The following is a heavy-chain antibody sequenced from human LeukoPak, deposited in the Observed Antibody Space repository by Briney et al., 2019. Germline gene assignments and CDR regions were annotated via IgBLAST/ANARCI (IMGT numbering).Heavy chain of an antibody. CDR2: IYSSGST. V-gene: IGHV4-39*07. Sequence: PSETLSLTCRVSGASINSGSNYWGWIRQPPGKTLEWIGSIYSSGSTYYNPSLKSRVIIMIDTPKNHFSLTLSSVTAADTAVYYCARGRSRGDAFDIWGQGTMVTVSS. CDR1: GASINSGSNY. J-gene: IGHJ3*02. CDR3: ARGRSRGDAFDI. D-gene: IGHD6-6*01.